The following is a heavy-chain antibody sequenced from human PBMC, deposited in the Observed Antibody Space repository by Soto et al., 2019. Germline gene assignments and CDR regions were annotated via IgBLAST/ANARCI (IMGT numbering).Heavy chain of an antibody. D-gene: IGHD5-12*01. CDR3: TTPRVRYSGYATELNPYYYYYMDV. V-gene: IGHV3-15*01. Sequence: GGSLRLSCAASGFTFSNAWMSWVRQAPGKGLEWVGRIKSKTDGGTTDYAAPVKGRFTISRDDSKNTLYLQMNSLKTEDTAVYYCTTPRVRYSGYATELNPYYYYYMDVWGKGTTVTVSS. CDR2: IKSKTDGGTT. J-gene: IGHJ6*03. CDR1: GFTFSNAW.